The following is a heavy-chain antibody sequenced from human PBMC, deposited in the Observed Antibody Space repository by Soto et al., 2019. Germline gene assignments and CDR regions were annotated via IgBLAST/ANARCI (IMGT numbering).Heavy chain of an antibody. D-gene: IGHD3-10*01. CDR3: ASAYGSRSGVSGY. CDR2: INYSGRV. V-gene: IGHV4-34*01. CDR1: GASFSGNY. J-gene: IGHJ4*02. Sequence: QVQLQQWGAGLLKPSETLSLTCAVYGASFSGNYWCWIRQTPGKRLEWIGHINYSGRVTYNPSLESRTTISEDTSRNHRALNLAAVTAAGTPVYSCASAYGSRSGVSGYWGQGTWVTVSS.